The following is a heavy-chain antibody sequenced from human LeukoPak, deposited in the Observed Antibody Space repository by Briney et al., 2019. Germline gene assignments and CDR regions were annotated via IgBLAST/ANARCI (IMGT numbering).Heavy chain of an antibody. V-gene: IGHV3-23*01. CDR2: ISGSGSRT. CDR3: AKDYYDSSGTSFDY. D-gene: IGHD3-22*01. CDR1: GFTFSLYA. Sequence: PGGSLRLSCAASGFTFSLYAMSWVGQAPGGRREWVSVISGSGSRTYYADYVKGRFTISRDTSKNTLYLQMNSLRAEDTAIYYCAKDYYDSSGTSFDYWGQGTLVTVSS. J-gene: IGHJ4*02.